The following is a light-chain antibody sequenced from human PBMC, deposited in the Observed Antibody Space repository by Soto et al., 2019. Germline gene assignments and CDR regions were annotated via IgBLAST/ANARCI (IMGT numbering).Light chain of an antibody. CDR2: AAS. J-gene: IGKJ4*01. Sequence: DIPMTQSPSSLSASVGDRVTITCRASQGITNYLAWYQQKPGKVPKLLIYAASTLQSGVPSRFSGSGFGTDFTLTICSLQPEDVATYYCQKYNSAPLTFGGGTKVEIK. CDR1: QGITNY. V-gene: IGKV1-27*01. CDR3: QKYNSAPLT.